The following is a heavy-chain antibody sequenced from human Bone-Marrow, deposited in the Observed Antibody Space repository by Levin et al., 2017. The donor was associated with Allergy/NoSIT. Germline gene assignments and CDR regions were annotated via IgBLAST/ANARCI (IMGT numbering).Heavy chain of an antibody. D-gene: IGHD1-1*01. CDR3: ATQRPDTTVLLNGGFLDF. CDR2: ISSDGDDE. Sequence: HPGGSLRLSCAASGFDMTTYAMHWVRQAPGKGLEWVAMISSDGDDEKISDSVKGRFTISRDRSKNTLYLEMNSLRPEDTAAYYCATQRPDTTVLLNGGFLDFRGQGALVAVSS. J-gene: IGHJ4*02. V-gene: IGHV3-30*04. CDR1: GFDMTTYA.